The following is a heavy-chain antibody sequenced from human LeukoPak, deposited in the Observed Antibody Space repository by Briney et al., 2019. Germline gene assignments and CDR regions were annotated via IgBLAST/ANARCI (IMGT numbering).Heavy chain of an antibody. V-gene: IGHV1-18*01. CDR3: ARDRSGSGYFRY. D-gene: IGHD6-19*01. CDR1: GYTFTTYG. CDR2: ISGYNNNT. J-gene: IGHJ4*02. Sequence: ASVKVSCKASGYTFTTYGISWVRQAPGQGLEWMGWISGYNNNTEYVQKLQGRVTMTTDTSTSTAYMELRSLTSDDTAVYYCARDRSGSGYFRYWGQGTLLTVSS.